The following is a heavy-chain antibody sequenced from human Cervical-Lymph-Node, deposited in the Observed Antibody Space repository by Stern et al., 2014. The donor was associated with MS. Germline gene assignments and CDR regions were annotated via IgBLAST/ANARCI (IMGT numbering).Heavy chain of an antibody. CDR1: GDSFTTYW. J-gene: IGHJ3*02. CDR3: ASIRADAFNI. V-gene: IGHV5-51*01. CDR2: IFPADSDD. Sequence: EVQLVESGAEVKKPGESLRISCKDFGDSFTTYWIGWVRQLPGKGLEWMGVIFPADSDDRYSPSFRGQVAISADKSISTTYLHWSSLKASDTATYYCASIRADAFNIWGQGTMVTVSS.